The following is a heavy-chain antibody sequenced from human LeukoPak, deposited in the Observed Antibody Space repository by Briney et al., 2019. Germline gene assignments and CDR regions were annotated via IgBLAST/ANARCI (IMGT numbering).Heavy chain of an antibody. V-gene: IGHV1-69*01. CDR1: GGTFSSYA. J-gene: IGHJ5*02. CDR3: ARGPRNWNYVWAWFDP. Sequence: SVKVSCKASGGTFSSYAISWVRQAPGQGLEWMGGIIPIFGTANYAQKFQGRVTITADESTSTAYMELSSLRSEDTAVYYCARGPRNWNYVWAWFDPWGQGTLVTVSS. CDR2: IIPIFGTA. D-gene: IGHD1-7*01.